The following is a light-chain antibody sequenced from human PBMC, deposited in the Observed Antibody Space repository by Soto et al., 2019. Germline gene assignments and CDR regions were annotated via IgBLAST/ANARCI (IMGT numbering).Light chain of an antibody. V-gene: IGKV3-15*01. J-gene: IGKJ5*01. CDR1: QSVISN. Sequence: EIVLTQSPGTLSLSPGERATLSCRASQSVISNLAWYQQKLGQAPRLLIYGASTRASGTPARFSGSGSGTEFTLIISSLQSEDFAVYYCQQYNKWPLITFGQGTRLEIK. CDR3: QQYNKWPLIT. CDR2: GAS.